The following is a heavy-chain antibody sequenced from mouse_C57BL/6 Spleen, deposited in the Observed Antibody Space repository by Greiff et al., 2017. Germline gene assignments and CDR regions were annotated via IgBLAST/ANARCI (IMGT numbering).Heavy chain of an antibody. CDR2: INPYNGGT. J-gene: IGHJ2*01. D-gene: IGHD3-2*02. V-gene: IGHV1-19*01. CDR3: ARGSSGYAIDY. CDR1: GYTFTDYY. Sequence: EVQLQQSGPVLVKPGASVKMSCKASGYTFTDYYMNWVKQSHGKSLEWIGVINPYNGGTSYNQKFKGKATLTVEKSSSTAYMELNSLTSEDSAVYYCARGSSGYAIDYWGQGTTLTVSS.